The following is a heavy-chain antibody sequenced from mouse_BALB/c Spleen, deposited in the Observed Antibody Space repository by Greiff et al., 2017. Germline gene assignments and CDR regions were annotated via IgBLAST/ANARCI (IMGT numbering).Heavy chain of an antibody. D-gene: IGHD1-1*01. V-gene: IGHV2-6-7*01. CDR2: IWGDGST. Sequence: QVQLKESGPGLVAPSQSLSITCTVSGFSLTGYGVNWVRQPPGKGLEWLGMIWGDGSTDYNSALKPRLSISKDNSKSQVFLKMNSLQTDDTARYYCARSYYGSSHWYFDVWGAGTTVTVSS. CDR3: ARSYYGSSHWYFDV. CDR1: GFSLTGYG. J-gene: IGHJ1*01.